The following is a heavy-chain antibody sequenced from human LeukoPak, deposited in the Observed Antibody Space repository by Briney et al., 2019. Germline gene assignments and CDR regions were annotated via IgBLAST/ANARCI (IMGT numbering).Heavy chain of an antibody. Sequence: PGGSLRLSCAASGFAFSNAWMSWVRQAPGKGLEWVGRIKSKTDGGTIDYAAPVKGRFTISRDDSKNTLYLQMNSLKTEDTAVYYCTTRSVLFGVVTKNYFDYWGQGTLVTVSS. V-gene: IGHV3-15*01. CDR2: IKSKTDGGTI. CDR3: TTRSVLFGVVTKNYFDY. J-gene: IGHJ4*02. CDR1: GFAFSNAW. D-gene: IGHD3-3*01.